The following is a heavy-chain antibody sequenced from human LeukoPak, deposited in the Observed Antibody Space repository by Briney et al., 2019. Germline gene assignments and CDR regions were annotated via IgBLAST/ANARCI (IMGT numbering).Heavy chain of an antibody. CDR2: IYSGGST. CDR3: AREKDTVFDY. J-gene: IGHJ4*02. D-gene: IGHD4-17*01. V-gene: IGHV3-66*02. CDR1: GFTVSSNY. Sequence: GGPLRLSCAASGFTVSSNYMSWVRQAPGKGLEWVSVIYSGGSTYYADSVKGRFTISRDNSKNTLYLQMSSLRAEDTAVYYCAREKDTVFDYWGQGTLVTVSS.